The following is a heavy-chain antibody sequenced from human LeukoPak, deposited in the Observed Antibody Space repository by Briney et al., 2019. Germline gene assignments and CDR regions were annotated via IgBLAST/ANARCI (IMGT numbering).Heavy chain of an antibody. J-gene: IGHJ4*02. CDR2: ISGSGGST. CDR1: GFTFSSYA. D-gene: IGHD3-22*01. Sequence: PGGSLRLSCAASGFTFSSYAMSWVRQAPGKGLEWVSAISGSGGSTYYADSVKGRFTISRDNSKNTLYLQMNSLRAEDTALYYCAKSQGDYYDSSGYYYKAPFDYWGQGTLVTVSS. CDR3: AKSQGDYYDSSGYYYKAPFDY. V-gene: IGHV3-23*01.